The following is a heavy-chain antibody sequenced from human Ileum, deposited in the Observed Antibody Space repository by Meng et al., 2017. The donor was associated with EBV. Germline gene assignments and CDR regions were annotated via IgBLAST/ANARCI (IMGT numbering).Heavy chain of an antibody. Sequence: QGELKGSGPGLVQRSGIMSCIDAVTGASSGSSYWWTLLRQPPENRLEWIGEIYHSGRTNYNPSLKSRLTLSVDKSKSQFSLELISVTAADTAVYYCARGRRFGSGRYALDYWGQGTLVTVSS. CDR3: ARGRRFGSGRYALDY. V-gene: IGHV4-4*02. D-gene: IGHD3-10*01. CDR1: GASSGSSYW. CDR2: IYHSGRT. J-gene: IGHJ4*02.